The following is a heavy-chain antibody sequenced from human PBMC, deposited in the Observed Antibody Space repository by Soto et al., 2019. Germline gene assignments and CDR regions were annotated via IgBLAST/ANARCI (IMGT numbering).Heavy chain of an antibody. J-gene: IGHJ4*02. V-gene: IGHV4-59*01. CDR3: ARDIRGYSRAFDF. CDR2: IYSSGST. D-gene: IGHD5-18*01. CDR1: GDSIRSYY. Sequence: SETLSLTCTVSGDSIRSYYWTWIRQSPGKGLEWVGYIYSSGSTKYNPSLKNRVTISLHTSSNQFSLNLTSVTAADTAVYYCARDIRGYSRAFDFWGQGTLVTVSS.